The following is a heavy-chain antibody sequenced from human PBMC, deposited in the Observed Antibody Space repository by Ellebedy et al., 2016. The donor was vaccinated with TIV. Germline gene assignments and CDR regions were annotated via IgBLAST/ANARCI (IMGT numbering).Heavy chain of an antibody. J-gene: IGHJ5*02. CDR1: GFNCRSYW. D-gene: IGHD4-17*01. V-gene: IGHV3-7*01. Sequence: PGGSLRLSCAASGFNCRSYWMPWVRQPLGKGLEWVAKIRKEGEEIYYVESVKGRFTISRDNAKNSLFLQMNSLIVEDTAVYYCARRTSYGDYAVQVNPWFDPWGQGTVVTVSS. CDR3: ARRTSYGDYAVQVNPWFDP. CDR2: IRKEGEEI.